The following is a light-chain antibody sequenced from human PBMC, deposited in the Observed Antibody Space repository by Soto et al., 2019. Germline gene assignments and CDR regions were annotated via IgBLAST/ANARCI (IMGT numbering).Light chain of an antibody. Sequence: DIPMTQSPSTLSASVGDGVTITCRASQRINSWLAWYQQKPGKAPKFLIYKASNLESGVPSRFSGSGSGTEFTLTISSLQPDDFATYYCQQYDSFPLTFGGGTKVEIK. V-gene: IGKV1-5*03. CDR3: QQYDSFPLT. CDR2: KAS. CDR1: QRINSW. J-gene: IGKJ4*01.